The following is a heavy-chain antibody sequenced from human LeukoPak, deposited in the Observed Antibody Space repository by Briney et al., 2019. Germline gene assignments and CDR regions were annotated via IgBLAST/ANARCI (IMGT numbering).Heavy chain of an antibody. V-gene: IGHV3-33*01. D-gene: IGHD4-23*01. CDR3: ARTSTVVTPDGPIDY. CDR2: IWYDGSNK. J-gene: IGHJ4*02. CDR1: GFTFSSYG. Sequence: GGSLRLSCAASGFTFSSYGMHWVRQAPGKGLEWVAVIWYDGSNKYYADSVKGRFTISRDKSKNTLYLQMNSLRAEDTAVYYCARTSTVVTPDGPIDYWGQGTLVTVSS.